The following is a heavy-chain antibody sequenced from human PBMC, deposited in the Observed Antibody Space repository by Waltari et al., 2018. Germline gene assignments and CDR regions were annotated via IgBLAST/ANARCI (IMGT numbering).Heavy chain of an antibody. CDR1: GDSMSSNNF. D-gene: IGHD2-15*01. Sequence: QLHLQQSGPGLVKPSESLSLTCAVPGDSMSSNNFWSWVRQSPGKGREWIGQVHRSGRTNYNPSLASRVTISIDTSNNQFSLRMPSPTAADTAMYYCARDRGRGLYLDSWGQGTLVSVSP. J-gene: IGHJ4*02. V-gene: IGHV4-4*02. CDR2: VHRSGRT. CDR3: ARDRGRGLYLDS.